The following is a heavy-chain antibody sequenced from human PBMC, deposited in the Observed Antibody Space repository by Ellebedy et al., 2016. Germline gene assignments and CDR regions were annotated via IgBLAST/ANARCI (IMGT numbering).Heavy chain of an antibody. CDR3: ARDKGSRDNAEYFQH. CDR2: IIPIFGTA. Sequence: SVKVSCXASGGTFSSYAISWVRQAPGQGLEWMGGIIPIFGTANYAQKFQGRVTMTRNTSISTAYMELSSLRSEDTAVYYCARDKGSRDNAEYFQHWGQGTLVTVSS. V-gene: IGHV1-69*05. D-gene: IGHD6-13*01. J-gene: IGHJ1*01. CDR1: GGTFSSYA.